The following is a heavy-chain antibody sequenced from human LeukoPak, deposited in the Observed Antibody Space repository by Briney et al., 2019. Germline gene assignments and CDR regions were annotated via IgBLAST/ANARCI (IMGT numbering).Heavy chain of an antibody. J-gene: IGHJ3*01. CDR3: ARDGFAVDL. CDR2: INNDGSST. CDR1: GFTFSSYS. D-gene: IGHD2-2*03. Sequence: GGSLRLSCAADGFTFSSYSMNWDRQAQGKGLVEVLRINNDGSSTTYADSVKGRFTISRDNAKNTLYLQMDSLRAEDTAVYYCARDGFAVDLWGQGTMVTVSS. V-gene: IGHV3-74*01.